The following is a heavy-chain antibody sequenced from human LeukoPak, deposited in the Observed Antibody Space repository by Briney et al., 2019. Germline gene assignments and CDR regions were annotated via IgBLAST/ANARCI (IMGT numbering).Heavy chain of an antibody. V-gene: IGHV3-20*04. D-gene: IGHD2-2*01. CDR3: ARDAKIEYQLSGGAFDI. CDR1: GFTSDDYG. J-gene: IGHJ3*02. CDR2: INWNGGST. Sequence: GPGGSLRLSCAASGFTSDDYGMSWVRQAPGKGLEWVSGINWNGGSTGYADSVKGRFTISRDNAKNSLYLQMNSLRAENTALYYCARDAKIEYQLSGGAFDIWGQGTMVTVSS.